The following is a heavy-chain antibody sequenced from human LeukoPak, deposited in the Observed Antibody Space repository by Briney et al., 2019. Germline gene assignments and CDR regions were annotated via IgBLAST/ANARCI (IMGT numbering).Heavy chain of an antibody. J-gene: IGHJ4*02. V-gene: IGHV3-23*01. CDR2: ISVSGAST. CDR1: AFTFSNYA. CDR3: ARDNAYFDY. Sequence: GGSLRLSCAASAFTFSNYAMSWVRQAPGKGLEWVSGISVSGASTYYADSVKGRFTISRDNSNNTVYLQMNSLRAEDTAVYYCARDNAYFDYWGRGTLVTVS.